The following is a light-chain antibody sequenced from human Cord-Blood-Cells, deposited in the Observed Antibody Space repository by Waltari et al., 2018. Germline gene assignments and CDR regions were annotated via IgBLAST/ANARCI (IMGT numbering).Light chain of an antibody. Sequence: QSALTQPASVSGSPGQSITISCTGTSSDVGGYNYVSWSQQHPGKAPKRMIYDVSNRPSGVSNRFSGSKSGNTASLTISGLQAEDEADYYCSSYTSSSTVVFGGGTKLTVL. V-gene: IGLV2-14*01. CDR3: SSYTSSSTVV. J-gene: IGLJ2*01. CDR2: DVS. CDR1: SSDVGGYNY.